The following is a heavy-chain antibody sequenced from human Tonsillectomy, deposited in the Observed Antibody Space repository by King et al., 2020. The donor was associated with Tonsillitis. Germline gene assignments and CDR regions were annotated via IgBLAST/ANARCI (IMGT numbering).Heavy chain of an antibody. CDR2: INHSGST. Sequence: VQLQQWGAGLLKPSEPLSLTCVVYGGSFSGYYWSWIRQPPGKGLEWIGEINHSGSTNYNPSLKSRVTMSVDTSKNQISLKMSSVTAADTAVYYCARTVDTAMVGTDAFDIWGQGTMVTVSS. J-gene: IGHJ3*02. V-gene: IGHV4-34*01. CDR1: GGSFSGYY. CDR3: ARTVDTAMVGTDAFDI. D-gene: IGHD5-18*01.